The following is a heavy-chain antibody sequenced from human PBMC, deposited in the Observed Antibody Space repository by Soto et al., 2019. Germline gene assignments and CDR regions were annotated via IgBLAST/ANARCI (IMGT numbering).Heavy chain of an antibody. D-gene: IGHD3-3*01. CDR3: ARGYDFWSGYPPLGRYYGMDV. V-gene: IGHV4-31*03. CDR1: GGSISSGGYY. CDR2: IYYSGST. J-gene: IGHJ6*02. Sequence: SETLSLTCTVSGGSISSGGYYWSWIRQHPGKGLEWIGYIYYSGSTYYNPSLKSRVTTSVDTSKNQFSLKLSSVTAADTAVYYCARGYDFWSGYPPLGRYYGMDVWGQGTTVTVSS.